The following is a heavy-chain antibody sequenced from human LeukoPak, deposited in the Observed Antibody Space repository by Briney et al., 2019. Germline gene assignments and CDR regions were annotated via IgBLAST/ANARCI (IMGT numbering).Heavy chain of an antibody. D-gene: IGHD3-22*01. CDR3: ARDDFYDVSGFDS. V-gene: IGHV1-2*02. CDR1: GYTFTGYY. Sequence: ASVKVSCKASGYTFTGYYMHWVRQAPGQGLEWMGWINPNSGGTKYAQNFQGRVSMTRDTSITTAYMELSRLRSDDTAVYYCARDDFYDVSGFDSWGQGTRVTVSS. CDR2: INPNSGGT. J-gene: IGHJ4*02.